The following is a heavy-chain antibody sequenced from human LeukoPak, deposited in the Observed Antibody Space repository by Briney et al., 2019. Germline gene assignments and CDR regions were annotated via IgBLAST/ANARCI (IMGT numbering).Heavy chain of an antibody. J-gene: IGHJ4*02. Sequence: SETLSLTCAVYGGSFSGYYWSWIRQPPGKGLEWIGEINHSGSTNYNPSLKSRVTISVDTSKNQFSLKLSSVTAADTAVYCCASLPVVITTRYFDYWGQGTLVTVSS. CDR3: ASLPVVITTRYFDY. V-gene: IGHV4-34*01. CDR1: GGSFSGYY. CDR2: INHSGST. D-gene: IGHD3-22*01.